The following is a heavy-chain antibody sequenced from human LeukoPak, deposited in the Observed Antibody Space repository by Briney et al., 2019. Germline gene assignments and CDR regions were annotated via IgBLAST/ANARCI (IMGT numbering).Heavy chain of an antibody. D-gene: IGHD3-10*01. Sequence: PSETLSLTCTVSGGSISSYYWSWIRQPPGKGLEWIGYIYYSGSTNYNPSLKSRVTISVDTSKNQFSLKLSSVTAADTAVYYCAGVHYYGSGSYFYWGQGTLVTVSS. CDR3: AGVHYYGSGSYFY. V-gene: IGHV4-59*01. CDR1: GGSISSYY. J-gene: IGHJ4*02. CDR2: IYYSGST.